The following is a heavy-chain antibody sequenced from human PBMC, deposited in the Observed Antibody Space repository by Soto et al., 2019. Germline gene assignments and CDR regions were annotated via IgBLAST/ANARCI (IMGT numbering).Heavy chain of an antibody. CDR2: INYSGRS. CDR1: GDSSSTYY. CDR3: ARSYCADSVSCNWFDP. J-gene: IGHJ5*02. D-gene: IGHD2-8*02. V-gene: IGHV4-59*01. Sequence: QVQLQESGPGLVKSSETLSLTCSVSGDSSSTYYWGWIRQPPGKGLEWIGYINYSGRSNHNPSLKGRLSISVDASKKQVSLKLTSVTAADTAVYYCARSYCADSVSCNWFDPWGQGTLVVVSS.